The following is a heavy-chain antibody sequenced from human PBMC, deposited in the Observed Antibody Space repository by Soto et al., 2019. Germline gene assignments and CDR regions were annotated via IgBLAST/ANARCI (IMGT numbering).Heavy chain of an antibody. Sequence: EVQLVESGGGLMEPGGSQRLSCAASGFTVSSDWMYWVRQAPGKGLEWISVIKSGGNTNYADSVEGRFSISRDNSKNTVYLQMNSLRGEDTAVYYCVRENYYYGMDVWGQGTTVTVSS. CDR3: VRENYYYGMDV. CDR2: IKSGGNT. J-gene: IGHJ6*02. CDR1: GFTVSSDW. V-gene: IGHV3-66*01.